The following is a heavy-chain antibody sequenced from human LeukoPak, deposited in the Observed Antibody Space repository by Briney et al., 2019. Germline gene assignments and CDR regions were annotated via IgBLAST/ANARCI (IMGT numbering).Heavy chain of an antibody. D-gene: IGHD2-2*01. Sequence: SETLSLTCTVSGGSISSGSYYWSWIRQPAGKGLEWIGRMHISGTTNYNPTLKSRVTISVDTSKNQFSLKVSSVTAADTAVYYCARGEPRYQYAMDVWGQGTTVTVSS. V-gene: IGHV4-61*02. CDR2: MHISGTT. J-gene: IGHJ6*02. CDR3: ARGEPRYQYAMDV. CDR1: GGSISSGSYY.